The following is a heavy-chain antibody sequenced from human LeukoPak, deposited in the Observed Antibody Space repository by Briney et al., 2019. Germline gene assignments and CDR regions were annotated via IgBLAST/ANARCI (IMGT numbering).Heavy chain of an antibody. D-gene: IGHD2-15*01. CDR3: ARDVRYCSGGSCSS. Sequence: GGSLRLSCAASGLTFSSNYMSWVRQAPGKAREWVSVIYNSGGTYYADSVKGRFTISRDNSKNTLYLQMNSLRAEDTAVYYCARDVRYCSGGSCSSWGPGTLVTVSS. CDR2: IYNSGGT. J-gene: IGHJ4*02. V-gene: IGHV3-53*01. CDR1: GLTFSSNY.